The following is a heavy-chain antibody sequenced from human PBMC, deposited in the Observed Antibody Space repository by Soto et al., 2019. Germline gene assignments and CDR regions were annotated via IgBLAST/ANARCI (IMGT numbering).Heavy chain of an antibody. D-gene: IGHD6-19*01. CDR3: SSGVISVTGADGDY. Sequence: EVQLLESGGGLVQPGGSLRLSCVVSGFTFSSHVMTWVRQAPGRGLEWVSAISGSGANIYYADSVNGRFTVSRDNSKNTLYMQMNSLRAEDTAVYYCSSGVISVTGADGDYWGQGTLVTVSS. CDR1: GFTFSSHV. V-gene: IGHV3-23*01. J-gene: IGHJ4*02. CDR2: ISGSGANI.